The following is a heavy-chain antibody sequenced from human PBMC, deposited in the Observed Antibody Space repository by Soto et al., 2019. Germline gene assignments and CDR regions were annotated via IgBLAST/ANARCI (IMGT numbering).Heavy chain of an antibody. CDR2: IYHNGRA. J-gene: IGHJ4*02. D-gene: IGHD2-8*02. CDR1: GASIKSDTC. Sequence: SETLSLTCDVSGASIKSDTCLTLFRQSPGKGLEWIGEIYHNGRAFDNPSLKGRVTISIDKSNNQFSLNLTSVTAADTAVYYCARADSVLVAKGFDLWGQGTLVTVSS. V-gene: IGHV4-4*02. CDR3: ARADSVLVAKGFDL.